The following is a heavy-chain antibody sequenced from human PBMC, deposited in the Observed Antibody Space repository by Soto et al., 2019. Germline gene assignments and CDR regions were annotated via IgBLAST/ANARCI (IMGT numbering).Heavy chain of an antibody. CDR2: LTGSSSNT. J-gene: IGHJ4*02. D-gene: IGHD3-9*01. CDR1: GFSFRNYA. V-gene: IGHV3-23*01. CDR3: ANGRATYGLLTHDY. Sequence: EVQLLESGGGLVQPGGSLRLSCAASGFSFRNYAMSWVRQAPGKGLEWISTLTGSSSNTYYADSVKGRFAISRDNSRNTLYLQMHSLAAAATAVYYCANGRATYGLLTHDYWGQGTLVTVSS.